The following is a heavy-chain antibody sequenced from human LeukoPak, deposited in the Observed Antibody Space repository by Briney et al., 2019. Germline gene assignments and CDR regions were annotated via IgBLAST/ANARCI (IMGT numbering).Heavy chain of an antibody. D-gene: IGHD3-16*01. V-gene: IGHV3-23*01. J-gene: IGHJ4*02. CDR1: GFTFSSYA. CDR3: AKDIGQPSF. CDR2: ISSSSSNT. Sequence: GGSLRLSCAPSGFTFSSYAMSWVRQAPGKGLEWVSVISSSSSNTYYADSVKGRFTISRDNSKNTLSLQMNSLRVEDTAVYYCAKDIGQPSFGGQGTLVTVSS.